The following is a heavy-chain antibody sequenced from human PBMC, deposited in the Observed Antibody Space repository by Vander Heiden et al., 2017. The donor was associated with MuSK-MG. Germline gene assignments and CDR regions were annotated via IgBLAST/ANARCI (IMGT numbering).Heavy chain of an antibody. V-gene: IGHV3-15*01. J-gene: IGHJ6*03. Sequence: ELQLVPSGAGLVMPGESRTLSCAACGSPFTHAWTTSGRQAPGKGLEWLGRIKSKTDGGTIDYAAPVKGRFSISRDDSKSMLYLKMNSLKAEDTGVYYCTNAEYYYYSYIDVWGKGATLTVSS. CDR2: IKSKTDGGTI. CDR1: GSPFTHAW. CDR3: TNAEYYYYSYIDV.